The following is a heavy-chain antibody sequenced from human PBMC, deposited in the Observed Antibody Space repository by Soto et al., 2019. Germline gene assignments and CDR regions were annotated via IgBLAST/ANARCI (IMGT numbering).Heavy chain of an antibody. J-gene: IGHJ4*02. Sequence: SETLALTCTVSGVSISSGDYYWSWMRQPPGKCLEWIGYIYYSGSTYYNPSLKSRVTISVDTSKNQFSLKLSSVTAADTAVYYCARARYFDWLHIDYWGQGTLVTSPQ. D-gene: IGHD3-9*01. CDR1: GVSISSGDYY. CDR3: ARARYFDWLHIDY. CDR2: IYYSGST. V-gene: IGHV4-30-4*01.